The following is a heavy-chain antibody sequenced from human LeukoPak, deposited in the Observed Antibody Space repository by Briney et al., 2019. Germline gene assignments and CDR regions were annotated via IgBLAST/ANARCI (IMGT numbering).Heavy chain of an antibody. CDR2: IYYSGST. CDR3: ARGDYYDSSGYYLLDY. V-gene: IGHV4-39*01. J-gene: IGHJ4*02. D-gene: IGHD3-22*01. CDR1: GGSISSSSYY. Sequence: PSETLSLTCTVSGGSISSSSYYWGWIRQPPGKGLEWIGSIYYSGSTYYNPSLESRVTISVDASKNQFSLKLSSVTAADTAVYYCARGDYYDSSGYYLLDYWGQGTLVTVSS.